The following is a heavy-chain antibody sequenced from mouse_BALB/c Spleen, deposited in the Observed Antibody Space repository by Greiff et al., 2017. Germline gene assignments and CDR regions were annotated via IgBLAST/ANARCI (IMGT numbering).Heavy chain of an antibody. D-gene: IGHD1-1*01. Sequence: EVKLVESGGGLVQPGGSLRLSCATSGFTFTDYYMSWVRQPPGKALEWLGFIRNKANGYTTEYIASVKGRFTISRDNSQSILYLQMNTLRAEDSATYYCARDNYGSSTMDYWGQGTSVTVSS. J-gene: IGHJ4*01. CDR2: IRNKANGYTT. CDR3: ARDNYGSSTMDY. V-gene: IGHV7-3*02. CDR1: GFTFTDYY.